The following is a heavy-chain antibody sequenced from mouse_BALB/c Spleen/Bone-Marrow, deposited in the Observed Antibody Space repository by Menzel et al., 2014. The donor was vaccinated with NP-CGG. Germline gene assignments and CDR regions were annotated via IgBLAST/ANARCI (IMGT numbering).Heavy chain of an antibody. J-gene: IGHJ4*01. Sequence: VQLQQSGAELVKPGASVKLSCKASGYTFTSYYMYWVKQRPGQGLEWVGEINPSNGGTNFNEKFKSKATLTVDKSSSTAYMQLSSVASEDSAVYYCARRLLYYAMDYWGQGASVTVAS. CDR1: GYTFTSYY. CDR3: ARRLLYYAMDY. CDR2: INPSNGGT. V-gene: IGHV1-53*01.